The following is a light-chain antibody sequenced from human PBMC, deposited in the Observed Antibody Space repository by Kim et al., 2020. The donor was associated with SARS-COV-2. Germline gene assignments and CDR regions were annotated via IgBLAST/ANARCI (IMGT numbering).Light chain of an antibody. V-gene: IGLV3-1*01. CDR3: QSWNSSTYVV. CDR2: HDS. CDR1: NLGDKY. J-gene: IGLJ2*01. Sequence: SPVRTATITSPGDNLGDKYACWYQQKPGQSPVLVIYHDSKRPSGIPERFSGSNSGNTATLTISGTQAMDEADYYCQSWNSSTYVVFGGGTQLTVL.